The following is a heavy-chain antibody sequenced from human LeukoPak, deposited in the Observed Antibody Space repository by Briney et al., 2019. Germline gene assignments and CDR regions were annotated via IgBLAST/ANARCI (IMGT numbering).Heavy chain of an antibody. J-gene: IGHJ4*02. V-gene: IGHV3-23*01. Sequence: GGSLRLSCAASGFTFTSYSMNWVRQAPGKGLEWVSTISGGGGSTYYADSVKGRFTISRDNSKNTLYLQMNSLRAEDTAVYYCAKDHGIAAAGLLDYWGQGTLVTVSS. CDR2: ISGGGGST. CDR3: AKDHGIAAAGLLDY. D-gene: IGHD6-13*01. CDR1: GFTFTSYS.